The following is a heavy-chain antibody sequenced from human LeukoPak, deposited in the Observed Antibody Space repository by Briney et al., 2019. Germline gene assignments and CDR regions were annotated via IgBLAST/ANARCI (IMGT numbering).Heavy chain of an antibody. D-gene: IGHD4-17*01. CDR1: GYTFTGYY. CDR2: INPNSGGT. CDR3: ARGYGAITGEFDY. Sequence: ASVKVSCKASGYTFTGYYMHWVRQAPGQGLEWMGWINPNSGGTNYAQKFQGRVTMTRDTSISTAYMELSRLRSDDTAVYYCARGYGAITGEFDYWGQGTLVTVSS. V-gene: IGHV1-2*02. J-gene: IGHJ4*02.